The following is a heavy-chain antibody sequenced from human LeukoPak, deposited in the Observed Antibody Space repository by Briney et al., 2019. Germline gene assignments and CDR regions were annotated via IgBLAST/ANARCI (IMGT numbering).Heavy chain of an antibody. D-gene: IGHD3-3*01. V-gene: IGHV4-59*01. J-gene: IGHJ5*02. CDR3: ARGSGYYDFWSGYYGGDGWFDP. CDR2: IYYSGST. Sequence: PSETLSLTCTVSGGSISSYYWSWIRQPPGKGLEWIGYIYYSGSTNYNPSLKSRVTISVDTSKNQFSLKLSSVTAADTAVYYCARGSGYYDFWSGYYGGDGWFDPWGQGTLVTVSS. CDR1: GGSISSYY.